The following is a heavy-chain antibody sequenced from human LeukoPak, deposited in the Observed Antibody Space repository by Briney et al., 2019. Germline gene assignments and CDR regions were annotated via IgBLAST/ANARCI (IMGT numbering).Heavy chain of an antibody. CDR2: ISSDGSTT. CDR3: GRWESSGYYFF. V-gene: IGHV3-74*01. D-gene: IGHD3-3*01. Sequence: GRSLRLSCAASGFSFSSYWMHWVRQAPGKGLVWVSRISSDGSTTTYADSVRGRFTISRDNAKNTLYLQMNSLRAEDTAVYYCGRWESSGYYFFWGQGTLVTVSS. J-gene: IGHJ4*02. CDR1: GFSFSSYW.